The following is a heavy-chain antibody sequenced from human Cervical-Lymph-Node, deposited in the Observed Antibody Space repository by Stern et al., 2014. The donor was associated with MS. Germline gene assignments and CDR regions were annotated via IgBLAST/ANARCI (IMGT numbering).Heavy chain of an antibody. Sequence: QLVQSGAEIRKPGASVKISCEASGYTFTTYYMHWVRQAPGQGLEWVALFNPSGGKTTYAQRFQGRVTVTGDTSTSTVYMELTGLRSEDTAVYYCARVLSLATSDSWGQGTLVIVSS. J-gene: IGHJ4*02. CDR2: FNPSGGKT. CDR1: GYTFTTYY. D-gene: IGHD1-1*01. CDR3: ARVLSLATSDS. V-gene: IGHV1-46*01.